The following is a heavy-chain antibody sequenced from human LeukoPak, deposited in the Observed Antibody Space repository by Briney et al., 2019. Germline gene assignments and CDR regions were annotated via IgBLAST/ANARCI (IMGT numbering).Heavy chain of an antibody. Sequence: SETLSLTCSVSGGSISSYYWSWLRQPPGKGLEWIGYIYYSGSTNYNPSLKSRVTISVDTSKNQFSLKLSSVTAADTAVYYCARGGPYSGSYSDYYYYYMDVWGKGTTVTVSS. V-gene: IGHV4-59*01. CDR1: GGSISSYY. CDR2: IYYSGST. CDR3: ARGGPYSGSYSDYYYYYMDV. J-gene: IGHJ6*03. D-gene: IGHD1-26*01.